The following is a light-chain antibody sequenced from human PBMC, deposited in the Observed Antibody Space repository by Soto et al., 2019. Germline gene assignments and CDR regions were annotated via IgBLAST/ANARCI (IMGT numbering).Light chain of an antibody. CDR1: SSNIGSNH. V-gene: IGLV1-44*01. CDR2: SDN. J-gene: IGLJ2*01. CDR3: AAWDDSLRGRV. Sequence: QSVLTQPPSASGTPGQRVTISCSGSSSNIGSNHVSWYQQLPGTAPKSLIYSDNKRPSGVPDRISGSKSGTSASLAISGLQSEDEAEYYCAAWDDSLRGRVFGGGTKLTVL.